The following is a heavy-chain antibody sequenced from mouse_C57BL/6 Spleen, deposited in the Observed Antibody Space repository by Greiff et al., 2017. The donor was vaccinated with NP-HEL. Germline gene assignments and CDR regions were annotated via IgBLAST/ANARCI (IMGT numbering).Heavy chain of an antibody. V-gene: IGHV5-6*02. Sequence: DVKLVESGGDLVKPGGSLKLSCAASGFTFSSYGMSWVRQTPDKRLEWVATISSGGSYTYYPDSVKGRFTISRDNAKNTLYLQMSSLKSEDTAMYYCARDSSGYYAMDYWGQGTSVTVSS. J-gene: IGHJ4*01. CDR2: ISSGGSYT. CDR1: GFTFSSYG. CDR3: ARDSSGYYAMDY. D-gene: IGHD3-2*02.